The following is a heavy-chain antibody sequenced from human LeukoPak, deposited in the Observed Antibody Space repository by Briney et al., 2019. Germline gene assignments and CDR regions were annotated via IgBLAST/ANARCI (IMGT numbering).Heavy chain of an antibody. J-gene: IGHJ4*02. CDR1: GGSISSRSYY. V-gene: IGHV4-39*02. CDR2: IHYSGST. CDR3: AREDDSGWYVDLIDY. D-gene: IGHD6-19*01. Sequence: SETLSLTCTVSGGSISSRSYYWGWIRQPPGKGLEWIASIHYSGSTYYNPSLKSRVTMSVDTSKNQFSLKLSSMTAADTAVYYCAREDDSGWYVDLIDYWGQGTLVTVSS.